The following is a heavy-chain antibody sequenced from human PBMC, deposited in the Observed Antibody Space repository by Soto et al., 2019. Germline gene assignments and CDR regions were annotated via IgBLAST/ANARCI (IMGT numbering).Heavy chain of an antibody. CDR1: GFTFNIYG. CDR2: ISYDGSNQ. V-gene: IGHV3-30*18. J-gene: IGHJ4*02. CDR3: AKDQASGQGSFDA. Sequence: GGSLRLSCAASGFTFNIYGLHWVRQAPDKGLEWVALISYDGSNQYYADSVKGRFTISRDNSKNTLFLQMNSLRADDTAVYYCAKDQASGQGSFDAWGQGTLVTVSS.